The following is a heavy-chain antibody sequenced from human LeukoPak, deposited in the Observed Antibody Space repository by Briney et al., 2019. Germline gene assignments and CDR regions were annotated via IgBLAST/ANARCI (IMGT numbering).Heavy chain of an antibody. CDR1: GYTFTGYY. CDR2: INPNSGGT. Sequence: ASVKVSCKASGYTFTGYYMHWVRQAPGQGLEWMGWINPNSGGTNYAQKFQGRVTMTRDTSISTACMELSRLRSDDTAVYYCARDTYYYGSGSYPTYYYYGMDVWGQGTTVTVSS. V-gene: IGHV1-2*02. J-gene: IGHJ6*02. D-gene: IGHD3-10*01. CDR3: ARDTYYYGSGSYPTYYYYGMDV.